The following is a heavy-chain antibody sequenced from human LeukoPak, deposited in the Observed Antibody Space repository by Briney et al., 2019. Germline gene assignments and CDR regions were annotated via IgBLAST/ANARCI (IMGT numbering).Heavy chain of an antibody. CDR2: RSIYNGNT. CDR3: ARGGPFPSGSSSREYYLDY. Sequence: ASVKVSCKASGYDFINYGISWVRQAPGQGLEWMGWRSIYNGNTDYKLQGRVTMTTDTSTSTAYMEVRSLKSDDTAVYYCARGGPFPSGSSSREYYLDYWGQGTLVTVSS. D-gene: IGHD6-6*01. CDR1: GYDFINYG. V-gene: IGHV1-18*01. J-gene: IGHJ4*02.